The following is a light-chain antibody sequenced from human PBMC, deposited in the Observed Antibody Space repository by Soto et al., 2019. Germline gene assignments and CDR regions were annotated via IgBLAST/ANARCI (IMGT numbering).Light chain of an antibody. CDR1: QSVSNW. Sequence: DIQMTQSPSSLSASVGDRVTITCRASQSVSNWLAWYQQKRGKAPELLIYDASSLKSGVPSRFSGSGSGTEFTLTISSLQPDDFATYYCQQYNSYSPTFGQGTKVDIK. V-gene: IGKV1-5*01. J-gene: IGKJ1*01. CDR2: DAS. CDR3: QQYNSYSPT.